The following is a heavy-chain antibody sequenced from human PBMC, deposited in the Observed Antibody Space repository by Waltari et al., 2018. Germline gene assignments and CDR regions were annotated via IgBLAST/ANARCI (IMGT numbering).Heavy chain of an antibody. D-gene: IGHD3-9*01. CDR3: AKDWRRRLDYLDWLLFALDY. Sequence: EMQLLESGGGLVQPGGSLRLSCEGSGFTFSDYAMSWVRQAPGKGLEWVLAITGRGVIPYYAESVKGRFTIARENSKNTLYLQMNSLRAEDTAVYYCAKDWRRRLDYLDWLLFALDYWGQGTLVTVSS. CDR1: GFTFSDYA. V-gene: IGHV3-23*01. CDR2: ITGRGVIP. J-gene: IGHJ4*02.